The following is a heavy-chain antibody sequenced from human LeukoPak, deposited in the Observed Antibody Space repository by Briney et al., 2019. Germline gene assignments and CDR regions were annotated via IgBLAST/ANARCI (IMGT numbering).Heavy chain of an antibody. Sequence: SESLSLTCTVSGGSISSYYWSWIRQPPGKGLEWVGYIYYSGSTNYNPSLKSRVTISVDTSKNQFSLKLSSVTAADTAVYYCARTAVNWFDPWGQGTLVTVSS. CDR3: ARTAVNWFDP. V-gene: IGHV4-59*01. CDR2: IYYSGST. D-gene: IGHD6-19*01. J-gene: IGHJ5*02. CDR1: GGSISSYY.